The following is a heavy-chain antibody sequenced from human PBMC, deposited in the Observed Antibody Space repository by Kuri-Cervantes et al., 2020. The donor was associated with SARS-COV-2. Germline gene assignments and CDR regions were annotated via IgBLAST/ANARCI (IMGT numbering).Heavy chain of an antibody. D-gene: IGHD1-14*01. Sequence: SETLSLTCTVSGGSISSYYWSWIRQPPGKGLEWIGYISYSGNTNYNPSLKSRVTISVDTSKNQFSLRLSSVTAADTAVYYCAREWGGMTGTTGGYWGQGTLVTVSS. J-gene: IGHJ4*02. CDR2: ISYSGNT. CDR1: GGSISSYY. V-gene: IGHV4-59*01. CDR3: AREWGGMTGTTGGY.